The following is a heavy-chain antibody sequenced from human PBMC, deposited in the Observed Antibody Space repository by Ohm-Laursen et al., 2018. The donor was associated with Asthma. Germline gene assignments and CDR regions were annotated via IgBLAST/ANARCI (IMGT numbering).Heavy chain of an antibody. D-gene: IGHD4-11*01. Sequence: TLSLTCTLSGASFSTYYWGWIRQPPGKGLEWIGYIYSTGSTNYNPSLESRVTISIDTSTNQFSLKLSSVTAADTAVYYCARGHNYNLYWGQGTLVTVSS. CDR1: GASFSTYY. CDR3: ARGHNYNLY. CDR2: IYSTGST. J-gene: IGHJ4*02. V-gene: IGHV4-59*01.